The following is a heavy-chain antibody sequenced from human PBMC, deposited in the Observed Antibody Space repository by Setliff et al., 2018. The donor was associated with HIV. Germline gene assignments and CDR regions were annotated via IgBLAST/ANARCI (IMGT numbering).Heavy chain of an antibody. Sequence: SETLSLTCAVYDGSFSAYYWSWIRQPPGKGLEWIGQINHSGSTNYNPSLRSRVTMSVDMSKNQFSLKLSSVTAADTAVYYCARRRIMIKAVDIWGQGTMVTVSS. V-gene: IGHV4-34*01. CDR3: ARRRIMIKAVDI. CDR1: DGSFSAYY. D-gene: IGHD3-22*01. J-gene: IGHJ3*02. CDR2: INHSGST.